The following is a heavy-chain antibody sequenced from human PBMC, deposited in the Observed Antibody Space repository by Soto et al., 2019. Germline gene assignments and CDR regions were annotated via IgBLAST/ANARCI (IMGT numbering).Heavy chain of an antibody. CDR1: GFTFSSYA. CDR2: ISGSGGST. D-gene: IGHD3-10*01. Sequence: GGSLRLSCAASGFTFSSYAMSWVRQAPGKGLEWVSAISGSGGSTYYADSVKGRFTISRDNSKNTLYLQMNSLRAEDTAVYYCAKSYYYGSGSYSPLFDPWGQGTLVTVSS. V-gene: IGHV3-23*01. J-gene: IGHJ5*02. CDR3: AKSYYYGSGSYSPLFDP.